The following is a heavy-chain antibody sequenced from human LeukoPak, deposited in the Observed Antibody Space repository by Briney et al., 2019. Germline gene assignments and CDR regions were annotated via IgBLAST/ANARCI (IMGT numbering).Heavy chain of an antibody. CDR3: ASHDYGDY. J-gene: IGHJ4*02. CDR2: ISYDGSNK. V-gene: IGHV3-30*04. Sequence: GGSLRLSCAASGFTFSSYAMHWVRQAPGKGLEWVAVISYDGSNKYYADSVKGRFTISRDYSKNTLYLQMNSLRAEDMAVYYCASHDYGDYWGQGTLVTVSS. CDR1: GFTFSSYA.